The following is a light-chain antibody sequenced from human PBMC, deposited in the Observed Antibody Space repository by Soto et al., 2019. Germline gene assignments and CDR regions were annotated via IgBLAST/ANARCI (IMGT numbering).Light chain of an antibody. Sequence: QSVLTQPPSVSGAPGQRVTISCTGSSSNIGAGYDVHWYQQLPGTAPKLLIYGNSNRPSGVPDRFSGSKSGTSASLAITGLRAGDEADYYCQSYDSSLSGWVFGGGTQLTV. CDR2: GNS. J-gene: IGLJ3*02. CDR1: SSNIGAGYD. V-gene: IGLV1-40*01. CDR3: QSYDSSLSGWV.